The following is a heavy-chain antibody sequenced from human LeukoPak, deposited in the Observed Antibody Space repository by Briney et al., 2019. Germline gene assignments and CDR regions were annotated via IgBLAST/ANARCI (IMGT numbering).Heavy chain of an antibody. V-gene: IGHV3-64*04. J-gene: IGHJ3*02. Sequence: PGGSLRLSCSTSGFTFSSHAIHWVRQAPGKGLEYVSAISSNGVYTYYADSVRGRLTISRDNSKNTVFLQMNSLRAEDTAVYYCARGGKDGFDIWGQGTMVTVSS. CDR3: ARGGKDGFDI. CDR1: GFTFSSHA. D-gene: IGHD1-26*01. CDR2: ISSNGVYT.